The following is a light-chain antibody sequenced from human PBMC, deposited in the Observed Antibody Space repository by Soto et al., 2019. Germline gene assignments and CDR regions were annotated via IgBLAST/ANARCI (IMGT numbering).Light chain of an antibody. Sequence: QSALTQPASVSGSPGQSITISCTGTSSDVGGYNVVSWYQQQPGRAPKLMIYEVSHRPSGVSNRFSGSKSGNTSSLTISGLQDDDEAYYYCCSYTSSSTLVFGGGTKVTVL. CDR3: CSYTSSSTLV. CDR1: SSDVGGYNV. CDR2: EVS. V-gene: IGLV2-14*01. J-gene: IGLJ2*01.